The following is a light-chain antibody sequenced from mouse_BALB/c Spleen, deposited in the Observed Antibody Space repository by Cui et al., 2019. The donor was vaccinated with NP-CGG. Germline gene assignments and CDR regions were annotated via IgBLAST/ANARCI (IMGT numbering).Light chain of an antibody. CDR1: TGPVTTSNY. J-gene: IGLJ1*01. CDR2: GTN. CDR3: ALWYSNHWV. Sequence: QAIVTQESALTTSPGETVTLTCRSSTGPVTTSNYANWVQEKPDHLFTGLIGGTNNRAPGVPARFSGSLIGDKAALTITGAQTEDEAIYFCALWYSNHWVFCGGTKLTVL. V-gene: IGLV1*01.